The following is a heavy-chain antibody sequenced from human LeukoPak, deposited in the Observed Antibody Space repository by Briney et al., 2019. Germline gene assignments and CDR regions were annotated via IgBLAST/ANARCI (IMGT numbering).Heavy chain of an antibody. J-gene: IGHJ6*02. CDR2: ISSSSYI. CDR3: ARDMGQYSSGWYVYYGMDV. CDR1: GFTFSSYS. D-gene: IGHD6-19*01. Sequence: KAGGSLRLSCAASGFTFSSYSMNWVRQAPGKGLEWVSSISSSSYIYYADSVKGRFTISRDNAKNSLYLQMNSLRAEDTAVYYCARDMGQYSSGWYVYYGMDVWGQGTTVTVSS. V-gene: IGHV3-21*01.